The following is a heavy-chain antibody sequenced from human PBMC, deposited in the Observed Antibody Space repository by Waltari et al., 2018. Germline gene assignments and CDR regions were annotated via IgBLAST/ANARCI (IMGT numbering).Heavy chain of an antibody. Sequence: QLELQESCPGLVKPSETLSLTCIVSGASISISSRDYWGWIRQPPGKGLEWIGSIYSGGATHYNPSLTSRVTLSVDTSKNQFSLRLRSVTAADTAVYYCARYIVGTMVDYWSPGTLVTVSS. J-gene: IGHJ4*02. CDR2: IYSGGAT. CDR3: ARYIVGTMVDY. CDR1: GASISISSRDY. V-gene: IGHV4-39*01. D-gene: IGHD2-21*01.